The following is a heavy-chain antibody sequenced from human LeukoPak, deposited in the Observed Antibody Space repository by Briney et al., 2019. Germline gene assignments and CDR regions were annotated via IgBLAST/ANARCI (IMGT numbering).Heavy chain of an antibody. D-gene: IGHD3-22*01. CDR1: GGSISSCY. CDR2: IYYSGST. V-gene: IGHV4-59*01. J-gene: IGHJ4*02. Sequence: SETLSLTCTVSGGSISSCYWSWIRQPPGKGLEWIGYIYYSGSTNYNPSLKSRVTISVDTSKNQFSLKLNSVTAADTAMYYCARSFSPNYYDLLDYWGQGTLVTVSS. CDR3: ARSFSPNYYDLLDY.